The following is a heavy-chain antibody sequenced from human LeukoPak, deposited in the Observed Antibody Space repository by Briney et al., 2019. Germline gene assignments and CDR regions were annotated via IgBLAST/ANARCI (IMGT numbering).Heavy chain of an antibody. V-gene: IGHV1-69*13. J-gene: IGHJ4*02. CDR1: GGTFSSYA. D-gene: IGHD6-13*01. Sequence: SVKVSCKASGGTFSSYAISWVRQAPGQGLEWMGGIIPIFGTANYAQKFQGRVTITADESTNTAYMELSSLRSEDTAVYYCANLLGSSSWIDYWGQGTLVTVSS. CDR3: ANLLGSSSWIDY. CDR2: IIPIFGTA.